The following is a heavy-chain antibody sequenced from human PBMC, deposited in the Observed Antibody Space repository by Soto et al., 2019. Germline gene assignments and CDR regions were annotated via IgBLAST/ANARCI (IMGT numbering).Heavy chain of an antibody. CDR3: AKALGDLSAESYDY. CDR1: GFTFSSYA. V-gene: IGHV3-30*18. Sequence: QVQLVESGGGVVQPGRSLRLSCAASGFTFSSYAMHWVRQAPGKGLEWVAVISYDGSDKYYADSVKGRFTISRDNSKNKLKLQMNSLRADDTAVYYWAKALGDLSAESYDYWGKGTLITVSS. D-gene: IGHD3-16*02. CDR2: ISYDGSDK. J-gene: IGHJ4*02.